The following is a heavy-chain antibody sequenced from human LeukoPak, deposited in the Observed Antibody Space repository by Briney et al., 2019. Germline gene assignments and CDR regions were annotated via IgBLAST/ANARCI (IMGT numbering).Heavy chain of an antibody. CDR3: APEGGYSYDY. CDR2: INSDGTTT. J-gene: IGHJ4*02. Sequence: GGSLRLSCAASGFTFSIYWMHWVRQVPGKGLMWVSRINSDGTTTDYADAVKGRFTISRDNAKNTLYLEMNSLRAEDTAVYYCAPEGGYSYDYWGQGTLVTVPS. V-gene: IGHV3-74*01. D-gene: IGHD5-18*01. CDR1: GFTFSIYW.